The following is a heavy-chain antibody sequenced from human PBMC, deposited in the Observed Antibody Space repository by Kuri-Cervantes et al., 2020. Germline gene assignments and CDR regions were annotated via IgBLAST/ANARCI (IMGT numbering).Heavy chain of an antibody. CDR1: GFTFSGYY. Sequence: GGSLRLSCAASGFTFSGYYMSWIRQAPGKGLERVSYISSSGSTIYYADSVKGRFTISRDNAKNSLYLQMNSLRAEDTAVYYCARATVTTDFDYWGQGTLVTVSS. V-gene: IGHV3-11*01. J-gene: IGHJ4*02. D-gene: IGHD4-17*01. CDR3: ARATVTTDFDY. CDR2: ISSSGSTI.